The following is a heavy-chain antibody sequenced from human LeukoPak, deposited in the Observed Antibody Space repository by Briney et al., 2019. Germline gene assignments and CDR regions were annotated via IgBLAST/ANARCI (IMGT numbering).Heavy chain of an antibody. Sequence: GGSLRLSCAASGFTFSSYGMHWVRQAPGKGLEWVAVIWYDGSNKYYADSVKGRFTISRDNSKNTLYLQMNSLRAEDTAVYYCARDQEWLVRGYYYGMDVWGRGTTVTVSS. D-gene: IGHD6-19*01. CDR1: GFTFSSYG. J-gene: IGHJ6*02. V-gene: IGHV3-33*01. CDR2: IWYDGSNK. CDR3: ARDQEWLVRGYYYGMDV.